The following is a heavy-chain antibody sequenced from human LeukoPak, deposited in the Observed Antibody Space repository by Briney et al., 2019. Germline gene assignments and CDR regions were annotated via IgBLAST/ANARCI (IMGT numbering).Heavy chain of an antibody. CDR1: GFTFSSYA. D-gene: IGHD1-26*01. J-gene: IGHJ4*02. Sequence: GGSLRLSCAASGFTFSSYAMHWVRQAPGKGLEWVAVISYDGSNKYYADSVKGRFTISRDNSKNTLYLQMNSLRAEDTAAYYCARQKWDSFDYWGQGTLVTVSS. CDR2: ISYDGSNK. CDR3: ARQKWDSFDY. V-gene: IGHV3-30-3*01.